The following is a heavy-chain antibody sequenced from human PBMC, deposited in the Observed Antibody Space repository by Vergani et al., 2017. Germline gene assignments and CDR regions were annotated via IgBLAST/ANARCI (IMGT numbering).Heavy chain of an antibody. D-gene: IGHD4-17*01. CDR1: GGSFSGYY. J-gene: IGHJ5*02. Sequence: QVQLQQWGAGLLKPSETLSLTCAVYGGSFSGYYWSWIRQPPGKGLEWIGEINHSGSTNYNPSLKSRFTISVDTSKNQFSLKLSSVTAADTAVYYCAREYGTTMRMPKYNXFDPWGQGTLVTVSS. CDR2: INHSGST. V-gene: IGHV4-34*01. CDR3: AREYGTTMRMPKYNXFDP.